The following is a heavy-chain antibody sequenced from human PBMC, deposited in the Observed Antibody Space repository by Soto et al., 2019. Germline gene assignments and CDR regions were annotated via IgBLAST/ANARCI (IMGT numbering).Heavy chain of an antibody. Sequence: EVQLVESGGGLVQPGGSLRLSCAASGFTFSSYSMNWVRQAPGKGLEWVSYISSSSSTIYYADSVKGRFTISRDNAKNSLYLQMNSLRAEDTAVYYCARASMITFGGVPRPPVWGQGTMVTVSS. CDR3: ARASMITFGGVPRPPV. J-gene: IGHJ3*01. CDR2: ISSSSSTI. CDR1: GFTFSSYS. V-gene: IGHV3-48*01. D-gene: IGHD3-16*01.